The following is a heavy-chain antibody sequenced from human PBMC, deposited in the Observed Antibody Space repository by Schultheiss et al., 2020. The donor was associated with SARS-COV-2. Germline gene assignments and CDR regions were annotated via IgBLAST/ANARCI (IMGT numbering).Heavy chain of an antibody. J-gene: IGHJ6*03. D-gene: IGHD2-15*01. CDR3: ARGAGYCSGGSCFFEGYYMDV. CDR2: IYYSGST. CDR1: GGSFSGYY. Sequence: SQTLSLTCAVYGGSFSGYYWSWIRQPPGKGLEWIGYIYYSGSTYYNPSLKSRVTISVDTSKNQFSLKLSSVTAADTAVYYCARGAGYCSGGSCFFEGYYMDVWGKGTTVTVSS. V-gene: IGHV4-30-4*08.